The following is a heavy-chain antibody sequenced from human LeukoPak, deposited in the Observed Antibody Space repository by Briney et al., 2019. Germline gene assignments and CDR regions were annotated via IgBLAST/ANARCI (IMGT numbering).Heavy chain of an antibody. CDR1: GRPISSGGYY. Sequence: SETLSLTSTVSGRPISSGGYYCRWIRQHPGKGLEWIGYIYYSGSNYYNPSLKSRVTISVDTSKIQFSLKLSSVTAADAAVDYCARGARRFDPWGQGTLVTVSS. V-gene: IGHV4-31*03. CDR2: IYYSGSN. J-gene: IGHJ5*02. CDR3: ARGARRFDP.